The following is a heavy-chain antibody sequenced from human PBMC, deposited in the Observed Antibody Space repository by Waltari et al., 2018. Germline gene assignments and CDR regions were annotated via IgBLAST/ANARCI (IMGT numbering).Heavy chain of an antibody. CDR2: INAGNGNT. CDR3: ARGLIVVVPAPGPYYYGMDV. J-gene: IGHJ6*02. V-gene: IGHV1-3*01. D-gene: IGHD2-2*01. CDR1: GYTFTSYA. Sequence: QVQLVQSGAEVKKPGASVKVSCKASGYTFTSYAIHWWRQAPGQRVEWMGWINAGNGNTKYSQKFQGRVTITRDTSASTAYMELSSLRSEDTAVYYCARGLIVVVPAPGPYYYGMDVWGQGTTVTVSS.